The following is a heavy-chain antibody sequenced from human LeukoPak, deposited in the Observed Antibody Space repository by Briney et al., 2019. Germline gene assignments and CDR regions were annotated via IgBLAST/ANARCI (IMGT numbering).Heavy chain of an antibody. CDR3: ATRSNSGYEFFDY. Sequence: NLGESLNISCKGSGYSFTSYWIGWVRQMPGKGPEWMGIIYPGDSDTRYNPSFQGQVTISADKSISTAYMQWSSLKASDTAMYYCATRSNSGYEFFDYWGQGTLVTVSS. J-gene: IGHJ4*02. CDR1: GYSFTSYW. V-gene: IGHV5-51*01. CDR2: IYPGDSDT. D-gene: IGHD5-12*01.